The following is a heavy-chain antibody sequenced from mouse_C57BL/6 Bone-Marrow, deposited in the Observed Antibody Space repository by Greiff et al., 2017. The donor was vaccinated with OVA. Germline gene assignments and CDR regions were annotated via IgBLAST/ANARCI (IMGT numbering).Heavy chain of an antibody. CDR3: ARDQGLTGTWFAY. D-gene: IGHD4-1*01. Sequence: DVKLVESGGGLVKPGGSLKLSCAASGFTFSSYAMSWVRQTPEKRLEWVATISDGGSYTYYPDNVKGRFTISRDNAKNNLYLQMSHLKSEDTAMYYCARDQGLTGTWFAYWGQGTLVTVSA. CDR2: ISDGGSYT. CDR1: GFTFSSYA. V-gene: IGHV5-4*01. J-gene: IGHJ3*01.